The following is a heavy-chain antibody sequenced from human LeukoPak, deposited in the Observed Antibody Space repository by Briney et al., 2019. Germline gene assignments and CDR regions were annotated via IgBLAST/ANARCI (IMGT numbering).Heavy chain of an antibody. D-gene: IGHD6-13*01. CDR1: GFTFSSYG. V-gene: IGHV3-23*01. Sequence: GGSLRLSCAASGFTFSSYGMSWVRQAPGKGLEWVSAISGSGGSTYYADSVKGRFTISRDNSKNTLYLQMNSLRAEDTAVYYCAKRREEGSSWYRFDYWGQGTPVTVSS. CDR3: AKRREEGSSWYRFDY. CDR2: ISGSGGST. J-gene: IGHJ4*02.